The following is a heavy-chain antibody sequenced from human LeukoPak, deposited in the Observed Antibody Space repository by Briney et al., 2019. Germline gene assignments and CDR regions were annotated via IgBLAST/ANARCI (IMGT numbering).Heavy chain of an antibody. CDR1: GFTFSSHS. CDR2: ISSSSSTI. Sequence: GGSLRLSCAASGFTFSSHSMNWVRQAPGKGLEWVSYISSSSSTIYYADSVKGRFTISRDNAKNSLYLQMNSLRAEDTAVYYCARDRYYYDSSGYYYRHFDYWGQGTLVTVSS. V-gene: IGHV3-48*01. CDR3: ARDRYYYDSSGYYYRHFDY. J-gene: IGHJ4*02. D-gene: IGHD3-22*01.